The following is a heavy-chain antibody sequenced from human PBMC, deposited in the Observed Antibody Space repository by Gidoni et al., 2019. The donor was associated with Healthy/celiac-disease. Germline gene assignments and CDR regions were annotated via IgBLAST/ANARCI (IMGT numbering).Heavy chain of an antibody. CDR1: GFTVSSNY. D-gene: IGHD5-18*01. J-gene: IGHJ4*02. Sequence: EVQLVESGGGLIQPGGSLRLSCAASGFTVSSNYMSWVRQAPGKELEWVSVMYSGGSTYYADSVKGRFTISRVNSKNTLYLQMNSLRAEDTAVYYCARVDTAMVSFDYWGQGTLVTVSS. CDR2: MYSGGST. CDR3: ARVDTAMVSFDY. V-gene: IGHV3-53*01.